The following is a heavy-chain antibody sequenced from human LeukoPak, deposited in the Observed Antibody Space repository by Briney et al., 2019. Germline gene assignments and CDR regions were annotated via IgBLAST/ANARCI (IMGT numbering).Heavy chain of an antibody. D-gene: IGHD3-9*01. CDR1: GGSISSGGYY. J-gene: IGHJ4*02. CDR3: ARARVFNGYYDIVGD. Sequence: SETLSLTCTVSGGSISSGGYYWSWIRQPPGKGLEWIGYIYHSGSTYYNPSLKSRVTISVDTSKNQFSLKLSSVTAADTAVYYCARARVFNGYYDIVGDWGQGTLVTVSS. V-gene: IGHV4-61*08. CDR2: IYHSGST.